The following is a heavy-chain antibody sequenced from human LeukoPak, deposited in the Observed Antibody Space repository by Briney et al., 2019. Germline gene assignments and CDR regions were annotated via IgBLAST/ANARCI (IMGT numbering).Heavy chain of an antibody. Sequence: PSETLSLTCTVSGGSISNYWSWIRQPPGKGLEWIGYIYYSGSTNYNPSLKSRVTISIDTSKTQFSLKLSSVTAADTAVYYCARVGGSNFYYYGLDVWGQGTTVTVSS. D-gene: IGHD2-2*01. J-gene: IGHJ6*02. V-gene: IGHV4-59*01. CDR2: IYYSGST. CDR3: ARVGGSNFYYYGLDV. CDR1: GGSISNY.